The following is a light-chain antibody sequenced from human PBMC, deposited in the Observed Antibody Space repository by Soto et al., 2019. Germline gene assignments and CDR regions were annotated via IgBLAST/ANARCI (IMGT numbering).Light chain of an antibody. CDR2: EVS. Sequence: QSALTQPASVSGSPGQSITISCSGTSSDVGSYDHVAWYQQFPGKTPKLTIYEVSNRPSGVSSRFSGSKSGNTASLTISRVDAGDEADYYCQVWASTAEFFVFGSGTKLTVL. CDR1: SSDVGSYDH. J-gene: IGLJ1*01. V-gene: IGLV2-14*01. CDR3: QVWASTAEFFV.